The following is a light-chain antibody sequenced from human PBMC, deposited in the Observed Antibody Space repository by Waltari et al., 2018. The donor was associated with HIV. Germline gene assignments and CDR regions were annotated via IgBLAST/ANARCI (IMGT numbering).Light chain of an antibody. V-gene: IGLV2-14*01. Sequence: QSTLTQPVSVSGSPGQSITISCTGTSRAVFLYNYVSWYQQHPDRAPKLMMYEVNTRPSGVSTRFAGSKSGNTASLTISGLQAEDEADYYCSSHTRSSTYVFGTGTKVTVL. J-gene: IGLJ1*01. CDR3: SSHTRSSTYV. CDR2: EVN. CDR1: SRAVFLYNY.